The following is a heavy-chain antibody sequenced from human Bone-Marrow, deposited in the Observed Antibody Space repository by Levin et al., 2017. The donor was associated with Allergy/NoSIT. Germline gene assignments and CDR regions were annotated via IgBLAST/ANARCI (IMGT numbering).Heavy chain of an antibody. CDR1: GYTFTAFY. V-gene: IGHV1-2*07. J-gene: IGHJ4*02. Sequence: RASVKVSCKPSGYTFTAFYLHWVRQAPGQGLEWMGWINPNTGATKYARKFQGRVTMTRDTSISTAYLEMNRLTSDDTAVFYCAKEESVTMVRGVPAAFDYWGQGTLVAVSS. CDR2: INPNTGAT. CDR3: AKEESVTMVRGVPAAFDY. D-gene: IGHD3-10*01.